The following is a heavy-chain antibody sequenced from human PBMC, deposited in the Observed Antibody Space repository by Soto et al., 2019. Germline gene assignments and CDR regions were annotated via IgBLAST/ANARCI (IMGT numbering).Heavy chain of an antibody. D-gene: IGHD3-22*01. CDR3: ATAGGGYHYAY. Sequence: GGSLRLSCAASGFTFSDHYMDWVRQAPGKGLEWVGRTRNKASSYTTEYAASVTGRFIISRDDSENSLFLEMNSLKAEDTAVYYCATAGGGYHYAYWGQGTQVTVSS. V-gene: IGHV3-72*01. J-gene: IGHJ4*02. CDR1: GFTFSDHY. CDR2: TRNKASSYTT.